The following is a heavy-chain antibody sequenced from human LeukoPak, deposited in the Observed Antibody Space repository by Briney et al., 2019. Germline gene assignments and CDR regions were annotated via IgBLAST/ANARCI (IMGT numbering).Heavy chain of an antibody. D-gene: IGHD2-2*01. J-gene: IGHJ4*02. CDR1: GGTFSSYT. Sequence: GASVKVSCKASGGTFSSYTISWVRQAPGQGLEWMGRIIPLLGIANYAQKFQGRVTITADKSTSTAYMELSRLRSEDTAVYYCARDPLPPGYCSSTSCLDYWGQGTLVTVSS. CDR3: ARDPLPPGYCSSTSCLDY. V-gene: IGHV1-69*04. CDR2: IIPLLGIA.